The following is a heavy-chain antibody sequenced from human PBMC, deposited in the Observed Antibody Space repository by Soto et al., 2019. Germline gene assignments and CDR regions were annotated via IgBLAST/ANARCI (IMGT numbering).Heavy chain of an antibody. V-gene: IGHV1-46*01. J-gene: IGHJ5*02. D-gene: IGHD3-3*01. Sequence: ASVKVSCKASGYTFTSYYMHWVRQAPGQGLEWMGIINPSGGSTSYAQKFQGRVTMTRDTSTSTVYMELSSLRSEDTAVYYCARAPVLRFLEWLLWAWGQGTLVTVS. CDR1: GYTFTSYY. CDR3: ARAPVLRFLEWLLWA. CDR2: INPSGGST.